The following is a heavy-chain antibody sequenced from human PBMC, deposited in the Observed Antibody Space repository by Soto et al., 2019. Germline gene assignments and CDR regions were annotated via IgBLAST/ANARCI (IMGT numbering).Heavy chain of an antibody. CDR2: ISSSGSTI. J-gene: IGHJ6*03. CDR3: ASNKLEREPYYMDV. D-gene: IGHD1-1*01. Sequence: GGSLRLSCAASGFTFSDYYMSWIRQAPGKGLEWVSYISSSGSTIYYADSVKGRFTISRDNAKNSLYLQMNSLRAEDTAVYYCASNKLEREPYYMDVWGKGTTVTVSS. V-gene: IGHV3-11*01. CDR1: GFTFSDYY.